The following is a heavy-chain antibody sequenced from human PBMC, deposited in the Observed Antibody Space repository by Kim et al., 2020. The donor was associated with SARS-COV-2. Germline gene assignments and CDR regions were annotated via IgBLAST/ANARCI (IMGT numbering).Heavy chain of an antibody. D-gene: IGHD3-3*01. CDR3: AARPIGVTIFGVVKGPFDP. J-gene: IGHJ5*02. Sequence: SETLSLTCTVPGGSISSGGYYWSWIRQHPGKGLEWIGYIYYSGSTYYNPSLKSRVTISVDTSKNQFSLKLSSVTAADTAVYYCAARPIGVTIFGVVKGPFDPWGQGTLVTVSS. CDR1: GGSISSGGYY. V-gene: IGHV4-31*03. CDR2: IYYSGST.